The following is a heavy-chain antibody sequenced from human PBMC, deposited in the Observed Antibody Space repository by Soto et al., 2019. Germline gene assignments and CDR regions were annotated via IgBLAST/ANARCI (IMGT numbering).Heavy chain of an antibody. D-gene: IGHD3-22*01. CDR1: GGSISSGGYY. J-gene: IGHJ5*02. V-gene: IGHV4-31*03. CDR2: TYYSGST. CDR3: ARTYYDSSIYSCPPRWFDP. Sequence: SLTCTVSGGSISSGGYYWSWIRQHPGKGLEWIGYTYYSGSTYYNPSLKSRVTISVDTSKNQFSLKLSSVTAADTAVYYCARTYYDSSIYSCPPRWFDPWGQGTLVTVSS.